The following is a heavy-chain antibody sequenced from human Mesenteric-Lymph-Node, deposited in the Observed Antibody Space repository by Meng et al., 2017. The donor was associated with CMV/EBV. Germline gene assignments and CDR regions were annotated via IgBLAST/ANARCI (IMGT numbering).Heavy chain of an antibody. J-gene: IGHJ4*02. V-gene: IGHV3-23*01. CDR3: AKEGYSRGGGLNYPPIF. Sequence: GESLKISCAASEVTFSTYAMSWVRQAPGKGLEWVSAVSGSGGATNYADSVKGRFTISRDNSRSTLYLQMNSLRVEDTAVYYCAKEGYSRGGGLNYPPIFWGQGTLVTVSS. D-gene: IGHD2-21*01. CDR1: EVTFSTYA. CDR2: VSGSGGAT.